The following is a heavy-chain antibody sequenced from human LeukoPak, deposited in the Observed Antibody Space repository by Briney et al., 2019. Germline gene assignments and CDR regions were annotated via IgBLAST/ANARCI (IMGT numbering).Heavy chain of an antibody. V-gene: IGHV3-23*01. CDR2: ITTSDGNT. CDR1: GFTFSSYT. Sequence: GGSLRLSCAASGFTFSSYTMSWVRQAPGKGLEWVSTITTSDGNTYYADSVKGRFTISRDNAKNTLYLQMNSLRAEDTAVYYCARAADSSGYYDYWGQGTLVTVSS. J-gene: IGHJ4*02. CDR3: ARAADSSGYYDY. D-gene: IGHD3-22*01.